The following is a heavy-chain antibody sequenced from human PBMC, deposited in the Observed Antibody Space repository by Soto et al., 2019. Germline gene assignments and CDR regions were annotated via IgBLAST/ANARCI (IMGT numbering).Heavy chain of an antibody. CDR1: GFSFSNYA. CDR3: ARDIGFDYVN. D-gene: IGHD3-16*01. J-gene: IGHJ4*02. Sequence: GSLRLSCAASGFSFSNYAMNWVRQAPGKGLEWVSAISAGGSNTNYLHSVRGRFSISRDSAGNALHLTMNYLSAEDTGVYFCARDIGFDYVNWGQGTLVTVSS. V-gene: IGHV3-21*03. CDR2: ISAGGSNT.